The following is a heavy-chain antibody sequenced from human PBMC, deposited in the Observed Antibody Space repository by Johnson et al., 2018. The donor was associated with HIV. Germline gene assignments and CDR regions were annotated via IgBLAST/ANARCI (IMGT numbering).Heavy chain of an antibody. V-gene: IGHV3-23*04. Sequence: VQLVESGGGVVQPGRSLRLSCAASGFTFSSYTMYWVRQAPGKGLEWVSGIRGNGDSTFYADSVKGRFTMSRDNSKNTVYLQMNSLRAEDTALYYCTKDMVSWFGELPWAFDTFDMWGQGTMVTVSS. D-gene: IGHD3-10*01. CDR2: IRGNGDST. CDR3: TKDMVSWFGELPWAFDTFDM. J-gene: IGHJ3*02. CDR1: GFTFSSYT.